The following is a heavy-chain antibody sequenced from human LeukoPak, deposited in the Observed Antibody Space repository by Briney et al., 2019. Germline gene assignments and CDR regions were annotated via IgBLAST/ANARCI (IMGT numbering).Heavy chain of an antibody. CDR2: IGTAGDT. D-gene: IGHD3-22*01. CDR1: GFTFSSYD. Sequence: GGSLRLSCAASGFTFSSYDMHWVRQATGKGLEWVSAIGTAGDTYYPGSVRGRFTISRENAKNSLYLQMNSLRAGDTAVYYCAKDMGDSSGYSFDYWGQGTLVTVSS. CDR3: AKDMGDSSGYSFDY. J-gene: IGHJ4*02. V-gene: IGHV3-13*01.